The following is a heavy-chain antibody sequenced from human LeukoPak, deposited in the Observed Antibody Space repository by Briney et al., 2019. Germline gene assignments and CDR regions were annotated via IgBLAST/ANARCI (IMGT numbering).Heavy chain of an antibody. CDR3: ARGGMAAAGVYYYMDV. CDR2: IYYSGST. D-gene: IGHD6-13*01. CDR1: GGSISSYY. Sequence: SETLSLTCTVSGGSISSYYWSWIGQPPGKGLEWIGYIYYSGSTNYNPSLKSRVTISVDTSKNQFSLKLSSVTAADTAVYYCARGGMAAAGVYYYMDVWGKGTTVTVSS. J-gene: IGHJ6*03. V-gene: IGHV4-59*01.